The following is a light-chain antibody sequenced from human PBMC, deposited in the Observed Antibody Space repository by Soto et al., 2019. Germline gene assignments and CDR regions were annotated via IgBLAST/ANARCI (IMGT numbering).Light chain of an antibody. CDR3: NPYTRSSTYV. CDR2: DVT. V-gene: IGLV2-14*03. J-gene: IGLJ1*01. CDR1: SSDVGGFSY. Sequence: QSVLTQPASVSGSPGQSITISCTGTSSDVGGFSYVSWYQQHPGKAPKLMIYDVTNRPSGVSYRFSGSKSGNTASLTISGLQAEDEDDYYGNPYTRSSTYVFGTGTKVTV.